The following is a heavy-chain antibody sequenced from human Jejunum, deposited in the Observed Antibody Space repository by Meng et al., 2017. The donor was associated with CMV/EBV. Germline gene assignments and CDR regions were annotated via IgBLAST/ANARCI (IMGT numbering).Heavy chain of an antibody. CDR3: TRDSSRGWFYFDY. Sequence: RASGGTFDSYAINWVRQAPGQGLEWMGGIIPLLGIPNFAQKFQGRVTITADKSRNTAYMELSSLRSDDTAVYYCTRDSSRGWFYFDYWGRGTLVTVSS. D-gene: IGHD6-19*01. CDR2: IIPLLGIP. J-gene: IGHJ4*02. V-gene: IGHV1-69*10. CDR1: GGTFDSYA.